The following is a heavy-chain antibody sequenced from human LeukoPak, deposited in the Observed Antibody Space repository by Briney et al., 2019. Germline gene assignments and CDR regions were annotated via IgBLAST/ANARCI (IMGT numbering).Heavy chain of an antibody. CDR1: GFTFSNYA. CDR3: AKDFVRDDYGNWFDT. Sequence: GGSLRLSCGASGFTFSNYAMSCVRQAPGKGLEWVSTISGSGGTTFYADSVKGRFTISRDNSRNTLYLQMDSLRAEDTAVYYCAKDFVRDDYGNWFDTWGQGTLVTVSS. J-gene: IGHJ5*02. V-gene: IGHV3-23*01. D-gene: IGHD4-17*01. CDR2: ISGSGGTT.